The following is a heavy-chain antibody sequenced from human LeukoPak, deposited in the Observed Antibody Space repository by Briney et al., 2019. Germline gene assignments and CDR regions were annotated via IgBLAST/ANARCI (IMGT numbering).Heavy chain of an antibody. V-gene: IGHV3-21*01. CDR1: GFTFSSYS. D-gene: IGHD2-15*01. CDR2: ISSSSSYI. CDR3: AKDYCSGVSCYFGAFDI. J-gene: IGHJ3*02. Sequence: GGSLRLSCAASGFTFSSYSMNWVRQAPGKGLEWVSSISSSSSYIYYADSVKGRFTISRDNAKNSLYLQMNSLRAEDTAVYYCAKDYCSGVSCYFGAFDIWGQGTMVTVSS.